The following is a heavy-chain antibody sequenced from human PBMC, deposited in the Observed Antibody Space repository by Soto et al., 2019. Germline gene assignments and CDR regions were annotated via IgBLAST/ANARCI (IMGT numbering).Heavy chain of an antibody. D-gene: IGHD3-10*01. CDR1: GGSISSGGYH. V-gene: IGHV4-31*03. CDR3: ASLWFGAQANDY. J-gene: IGHJ4*02. CDR2: IYYSGST. Sequence: SETLSLTCTVSGGSISSGGYHWSWIRQHPGKGLEWIGYIYYSGSTYYNPSLKSRVTISVDTSKNQFSLKLSSVTAADTAVYYCASLWFGAQANDYWGQGTLVTVSS.